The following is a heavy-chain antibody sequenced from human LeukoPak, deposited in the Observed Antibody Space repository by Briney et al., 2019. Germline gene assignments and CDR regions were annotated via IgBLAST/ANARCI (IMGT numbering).Heavy chain of an antibody. J-gene: IGHJ2*01. CDR3: ARLLKYYYDSSGSGEDWYFDL. Sequence: GGSLRLSCAAYGFXFSYHSINWVRQAPGKGLEWISYISRSGDTIYYADSVKGRFTISRDNADSSLYLQMNSLRDEDTAVYYCARLLKYYYDSSGSGEDWYFDLWGRGTLVTVSS. V-gene: IGHV3-48*02. CDR1: GFXFSYHS. D-gene: IGHD3-22*01. CDR2: ISRSGDTI.